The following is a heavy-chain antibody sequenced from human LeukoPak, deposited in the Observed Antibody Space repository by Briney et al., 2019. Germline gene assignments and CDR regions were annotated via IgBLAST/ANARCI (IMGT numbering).Heavy chain of an antibody. CDR2: ISSDGTTI. CDR1: GFTVSSYE. J-gene: IGHJ3*02. V-gene: IGHV3-48*03. CDR3: GAARQYVGAFDI. Sequence: PGGSLRLSCAAPGFTVSSYEFYWVRQAPGKGLGWVSYISSDGTTIKYADSVKGRFTISRDDAKRSLYLQMNGLRADDMAIYYCGAARQYVGAFDIWGQGTVVTVSS. D-gene: IGHD3-16*01.